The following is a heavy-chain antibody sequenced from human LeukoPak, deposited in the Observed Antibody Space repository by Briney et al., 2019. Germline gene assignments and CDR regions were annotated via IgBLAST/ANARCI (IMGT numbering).Heavy chain of an antibody. D-gene: IGHD6-13*01. CDR1: GFTFSSYG. CDR3: AKVPLPHLSSSPTDYMDV. V-gene: IGHV3-23*01. J-gene: IGHJ6*03. CDR2: ISGGGGST. Sequence: PGGSLRLSCAASGFTFSSYGMSWVRQAPGKGLEWVSAISGGGGSTYYADSVKGRFTISRDNSKNTLYLQMNSLRAEDTAVYYCAKVPLPHLSSSPTDYMDVWGEGTTVTISS.